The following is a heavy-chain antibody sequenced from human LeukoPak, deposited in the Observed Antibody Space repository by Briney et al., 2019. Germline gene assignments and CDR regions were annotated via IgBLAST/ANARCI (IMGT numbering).Heavy chain of an antibody. CDR1: GGSISSYY. J-gene: IGHJ5*02. D-gene: IGHD3-22*01. CDR3: AREGTVQYYYDSSGYPDT. CDR2: IYTSGST. Sequence: MPSETLSLTCTVSGGSISSYYWSWIRQPAGKGLEWIGRIYTSGSTNYNPSLKSRVTMSVDTSKNQFSLKLSSVTAADTAVYYCAREGTVQYYYDSSGYPDTWGQGTLVTVSS. V-gene: IGHV4-4*07.